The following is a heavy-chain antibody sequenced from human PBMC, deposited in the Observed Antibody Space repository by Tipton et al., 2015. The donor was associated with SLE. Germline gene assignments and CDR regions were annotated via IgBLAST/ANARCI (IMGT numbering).Heavy chain of an antibody. V-gene: IGHV3-30*03. D-gene: IGHD6-13*01. CDR2: ISYDGSNK. Sequence: SLRLSCAASGFTFSSYGMRWVRQAPGKGLEWVAVISYDGSNKYYADSVKGRFTISRDNSKNTLYLQMNSLRAEDTAVYYCARRDHFSSSWYVEYYYYYMDVWGKGTTVTVSS. CDR1: GFTFSSYG. J-gene: IGHJ6*03. CDR3: ARRDHFSSSWYVEYYYYYMDV.